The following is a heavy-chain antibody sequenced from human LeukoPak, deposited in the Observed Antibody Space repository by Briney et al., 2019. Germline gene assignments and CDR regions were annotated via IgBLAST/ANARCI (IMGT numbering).Heavy chain of an antibody. CDR1: GFTFSSYG. CDR2: ISSSSSTI. CDR3: AKKYGSYWNNYFDY. Sequence: PGGSLRLSCAASGFTFSSYGMTWVRQAPGKGLEWVSYISSSSSTIYYADSVKGRFTISRDNAKNSLYLQLNSLRAEDTAVYYCAKKYGSYWNNYFDYWGQGTLVTVSS. V-gene: IGHV3-48*01. D-gene: IGHD1-26*01. J-gene: IGHJ4*02.